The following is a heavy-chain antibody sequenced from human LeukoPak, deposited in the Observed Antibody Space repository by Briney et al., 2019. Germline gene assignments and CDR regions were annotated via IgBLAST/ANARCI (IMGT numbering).Heavy chain of an antibody. D-gene: IGHD2-2*01. CDR2: ISGSGGST. CDR3: AKSGTARDIVVVPAAMVSRNDAFDI. J-gene: IGHJ3*02. Sequence: GGSLRLSCAASGFTFSSYGMSWVRQAPGKGLEWVSAISGSGGSTYYADSVKGRFTISRDNSKNTLYLQMNSLRAEDTAVYYCAKSGTARDIVVVPAAMVSRNDAFDIWGQGTMVTVSS. CDR1: GFTFSSYG. V-gene: IGHV3-23*01.